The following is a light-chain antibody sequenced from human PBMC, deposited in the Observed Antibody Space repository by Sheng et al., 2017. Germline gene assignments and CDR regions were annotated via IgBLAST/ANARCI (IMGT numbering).Light chain of an antibody. CDR2: DAS. CDR3: QYYGSSPVT. CDR1: QSIGSH. Sequence: EVVLTQSPATLSLSPGDRADLSCRASQSIGSHLAWYQQKPGQAPRLLIYDASNRATAIPPRFSGSGSGTDFTLTISRLEPEDFAVYYCQYYGSSPVTFGGGTRVEV. V-gene: IGKV3-11*01. J-gene: IGKJ4*01.